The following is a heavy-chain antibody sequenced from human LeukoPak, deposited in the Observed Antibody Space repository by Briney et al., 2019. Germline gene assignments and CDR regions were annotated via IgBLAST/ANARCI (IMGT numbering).Heavy chain of an antibody. CDR2: IFYSGST. CDR1: GGSISSSRYY. CDR3: ARDSALLYYYGMDI. J-gene: IGHJ6*02. V-gene: IGHV4-39*02. Sequence: SETLSLTCTVSGGSISSSRYYWGWIRQPPGKGLEWIGSIFYSGSTYHNASLKSRVTLSIDTSKNQFSLRLSSVTAADTAVYYCARDSALLYYYGMDIWGQGTTVTVSS. D-gene: IGHD2/OR15-2a*01.